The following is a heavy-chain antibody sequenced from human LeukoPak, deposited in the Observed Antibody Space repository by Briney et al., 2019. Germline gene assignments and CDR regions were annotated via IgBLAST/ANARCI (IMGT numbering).Heavy chain of an antibody. CDR1: GGSFSGYY. J-gene: IGHJ5*02. D-gene: IGHD6-19*01. V-gene: IGHV4-34*01. Sequence: PSETLSLTCAVYGGSFSGYYWSWIRQPPGKGLEWIGEINHSGSTNYNPSLKSRVTISVDTSKNQFSLKLSSVTAADTAVYYCARGGLVRRFDPWGQGTLVTVSS. CDR2: INHSGST. CDR3: ARGGLVRRFDP.